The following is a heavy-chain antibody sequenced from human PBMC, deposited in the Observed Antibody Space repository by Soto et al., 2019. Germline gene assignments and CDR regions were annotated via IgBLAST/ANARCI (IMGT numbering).Heavy chain of an antibody. V-gene: IGHV3-23*01. Sequence: PGGSLRLSCAASGFTFTNYALTWVRQAPGKGLEWVSIVSSSGGNAYYADSVKGRFTISRDNSRDTLYLQMNNLRVEDTAVYHCARPESTSSWGNGPDYWGQGTLVTVSS. D-gene: IGHD3-16*01. CDR2: VSSSGGNA. CDR1: GFTFTNYA. J-gene: IGHJ4*02. CDR3: ARPESTSSWGNGPDY.